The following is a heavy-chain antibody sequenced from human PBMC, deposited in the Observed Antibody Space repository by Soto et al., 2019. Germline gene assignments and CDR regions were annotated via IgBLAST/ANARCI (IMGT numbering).Heavy chain of an antibody. CDR1: GGSISSYY. CDR2: IYYSGST. Sequence: PSETLSLTCTVSGGSISSYYWSWIRQPPGKGLEWIGYIYYSGSTNYNPSLKSRVTISVDTSKDQFSLKLSSVTAADTAVYYCARADGIAAAGTNYYYGMDVWGQGTTVTVSS. D-gene: IGHD6-13*01. CDR3: ARADGIAAAGTNYYYGMDV. J-gene: IGHJ6*02. V-gene: IGHV4-59*01.